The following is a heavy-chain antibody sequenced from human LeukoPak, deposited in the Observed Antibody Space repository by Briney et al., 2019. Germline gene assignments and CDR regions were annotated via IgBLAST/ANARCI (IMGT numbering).Heavy chain of an antibody. CDR3: ACRIQVWAPFDY. J-gene: IGHJ4*02. CDR2: ISHSGNT. Sequence: SETLSLTCAVYGGSFSGYYCSWIRQSPGKGLEWIGEISHSGNTNYNPSLKSRVTISLDTSQRQFSLRLSSVTAADTAVYYCACRIQVWAPFDYWGQGTLLTVSS. V-gene: IGHV4-34*01. CDR1: GGSFSGYY. D-gene: IGHD5-18*01.